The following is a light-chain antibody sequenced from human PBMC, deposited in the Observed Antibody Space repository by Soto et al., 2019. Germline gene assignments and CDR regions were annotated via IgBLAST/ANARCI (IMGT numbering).Light chain of an antibody. CDR1: QGISSY. Sequence: DIQLTQSPSFLSASVGDRVTITCRASQGISSYLAWYQQKPGKAPKHLIYAASTLQSGVPSRFSGSGSGTEFTLTISSLQPEDFATYYCQQLNSYPPAFGPGTKVDIK. CDR2: AAS. J-gene: IGKJ3*01. CDR3: QQLNSYPPA. V-gene: IGKV1-9*01.